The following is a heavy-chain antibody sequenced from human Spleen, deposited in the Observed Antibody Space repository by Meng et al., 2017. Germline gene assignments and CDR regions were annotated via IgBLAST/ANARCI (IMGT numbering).Heavy chain of an antibody. CDR1: GFTFDLYG. J-gene: IGHJ4*02. CDR2: ILLDSGGI. Sequence: SLKISCVVSGFTFDLYGMHWVRQAPGKGLEWVSGILLDSGGIGYADSVKGRFTISRDSAKNSVYLQMNSLRPDDTALYYCATGAAAADHWGQGTLVTVSS. CDR3: ATGAAAADH. D-gene: IGHD6-13*01. V-gene: IGHV3-9*01.